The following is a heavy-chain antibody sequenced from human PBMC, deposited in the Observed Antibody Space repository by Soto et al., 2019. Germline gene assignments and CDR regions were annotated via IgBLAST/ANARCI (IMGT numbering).Heavy chain of an antibody. CDR1: GFTFSSYA. CDR2: ISGSGGST. Sequence: EVQLLESGGGLVQPGGSLRLSCAASGFTFSSYAMSWVRQAPGKGLEWVSAISGSGGSTYYADSVKGRFTISRDNSKNTLYLQMNSLRAEDTAVYYCAKGGAVREYRPQNGGFFNYYYYMDVWGKGTTVTVSS. J-gene: IGHJ6*03. D-gene: IGHD3-10*01. V-gene: IGHV3-23*01. CDR3: AKGGAVREYRPQNGGFFNYYYYMDV.